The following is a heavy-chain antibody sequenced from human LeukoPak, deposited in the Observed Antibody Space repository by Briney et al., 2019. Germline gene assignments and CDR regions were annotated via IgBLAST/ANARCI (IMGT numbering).Heavy chain of an antibody. Sequence: SDPLSLTCTVSGGSIRSHYWSWLRHPPEKGLEWLGYIYYSGSTNYTPSLKSRVTISVDTSKSQFSLKLSAVTAADTAVYYCARANGSGSYNWFDPWGQGTLVTVSS. J-gene: IGHJ5*02. CDR1: GGSIRSHY. V-gene: IGHV4-59*11. CDR2: IYYSGST. D-gene: IGHD3-10*01. CDR3: ARANGSGSYNWFDP.